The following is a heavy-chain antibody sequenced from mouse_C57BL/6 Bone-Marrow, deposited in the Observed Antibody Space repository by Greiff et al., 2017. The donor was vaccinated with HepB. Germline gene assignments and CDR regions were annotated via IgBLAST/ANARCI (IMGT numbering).Heavy chain of an antibody. CDR1: GFNIKDDY. CDR3: TTDDYYDYGGYAMDY. CDR2: IDPENGDT. V-gene: IGHV14-4*01. D-gene: IGHD2-4*01. J-gene: IGHJ4*01. Sequence: EVQLQQSGAELVRPGASVKLSCTASGFNIKDDYMHWVKQRPEQGLEWIGWIDPENGDTEYASKFQGKATITADTSSNTAYLQLSRLTSEDTAVCYCTTDDYYDYGGYAMDYWGQGTSVTVSS.